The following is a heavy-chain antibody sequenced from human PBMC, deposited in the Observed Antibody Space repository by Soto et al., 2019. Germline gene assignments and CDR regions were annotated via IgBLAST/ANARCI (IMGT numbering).Heavy chain of an antibody. D-gene: IGHD3-3*01. CDR1: GGTFSSYA. CDR2: IIPIFGTA. Sequence: ASVKVSCKASGGTFSSYAISWVRQAPGQGLEWMGGIIPIFGTANYAQKFQGRVTITADESTSTAYMELSSLRSEDTAVYYCARARFLEWSPRSKASYYYGMDVWGQGTTVTVSS. J-gene: IGHJ6*02. V-gene: IGHV1-69*13. CDR3: ARARFLEWSPRSKASYYYGMDV.